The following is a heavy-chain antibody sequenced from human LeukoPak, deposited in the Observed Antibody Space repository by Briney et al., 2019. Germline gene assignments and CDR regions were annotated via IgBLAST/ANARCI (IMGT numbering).Heavy chain of an antibody. Sequence: AASVKVSCKASGYPFTGYYMHWVRQAPGQGLEWMGWINPNSGGTNYAQKFQGRVTMTRDTSISTAYMELSRLTSDDTAVYYCARASGGWFRDYFDYWGQGTLVTVSS. V-gene: IGHV1-2*02. CDR2: INPNSGGT. CDR1: GYPFTGYY. D-gene: IGHD6-19*01. CDR3: ARASGGWFRDYFDY. J-gene: IGHJ4*02.